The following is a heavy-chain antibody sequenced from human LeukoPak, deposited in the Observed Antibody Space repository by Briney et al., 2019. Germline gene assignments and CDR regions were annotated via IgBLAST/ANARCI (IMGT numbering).Heavy chain of an antibody. CDR2: IYYSGST. CDR3: ARHVEDSSGWSRVGYFDY. CDR1: GVSISSSSYY. D-gene: IGHD6-19*01. V-gene: IGHV4-39*01. J-gene: IGHJ4*02. Sequence: SETLSLTCTVSGVSISSSSYYWGWIRQPPGKGLEWIGSIYYSGSTYYNPSLKSRVTISVDTSKNQFSLKLSSVTAADTAVYYCARHVEDSSGWSRVGYFDYWGQGTLVTVSS.